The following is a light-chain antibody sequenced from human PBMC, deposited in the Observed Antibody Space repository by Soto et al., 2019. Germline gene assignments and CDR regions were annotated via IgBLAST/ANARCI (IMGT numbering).Light chain of an antibody. Sequence: EIVLAQSPGTLSLSPGESATLSCRASQSVSSSFLAWYQQKAGQAPRLLIYGASRRATGIPDRFSGSGSGTDFTLTISRLEPGDFAVYYCQQYVSSPWAFGQGTKVEI. CDR2: GAS. V-gene: IGKV3-20*01. CDR1: QSVSSSF. J-gene: IGKJ1*01. CDR3: QQYVSSPWA.